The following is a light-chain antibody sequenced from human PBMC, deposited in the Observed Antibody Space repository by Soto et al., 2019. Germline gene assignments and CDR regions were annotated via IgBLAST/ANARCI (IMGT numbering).Light chain of an antibody. CDR1: SSNIGSTYD. J-gene: IGLJ1*01. Sequence: QSVLTQPPSVSGAPGQRVTISCTGSSSNIGSTYDVQWYQQLPGTAPKLLIHGNTDRPSGVPDRFSGSKSGTSASLAITGLQADDEADFYCQPHPASLSVYSFLGIGRKITVL. V-gene: IGLV1-40*01. CDR2: GNT. CDR3: QPHPASLSVYSF.